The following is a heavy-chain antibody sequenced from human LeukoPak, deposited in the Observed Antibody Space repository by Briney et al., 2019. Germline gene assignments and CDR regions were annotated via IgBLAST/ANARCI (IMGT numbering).Heavy chain of an antibody. CDR3: AKKMDVLLWFGELLSAFDI. D-gene: IGHD3-10*01. J-gene: IGHJ3*02. Sequence: GGSLRLSCAASGFTFSSYAMSWVRQAPGKGLEWVSSISGSGGSTYYAVCVKGRFTISRDNTKSTLYLQMNSLRAEDTAVYYCAKKMDVLLWFGELLSAFDIWGQGTMVTVSS. V-gene: IGHV3-23*01. CDR2: ISGSGGST. CDR1: GFTFSSYA.